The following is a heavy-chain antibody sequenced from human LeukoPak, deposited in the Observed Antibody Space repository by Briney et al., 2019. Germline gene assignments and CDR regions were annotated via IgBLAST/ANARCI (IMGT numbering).Heavy chain of an antibody. CDR3: ATGGYDGNPFDY. CDR2: IYYSGST. J-gene: IGHJ4*02. CDR1: GGSISSYY. V-gene: IGHV4-59*12. Sequence: SETLSLTCTVSGGSISSYYWSWIRQPPGKGLEWIGYIYYSGSTNYNPSLKSRVTISVDTSKNQFSLKLSSVTAADTAVYYCATGGYDGNPFDYWGQGALVTVSS. D-gene: IGHD3-16*01.